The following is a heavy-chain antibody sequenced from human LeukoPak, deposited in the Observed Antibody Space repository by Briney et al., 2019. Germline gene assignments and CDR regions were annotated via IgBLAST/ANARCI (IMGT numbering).Heavy chain of an antibody. CDR1: GGSISSYY. V-gene: IGHV4-59*01. J-gene: IGHJ4*02. CDR2: IYYSGST. D-gene: IGHD3-9*01. Sequence: SETLSLTCTVSGGSISSYYWSWIRQPPGKGLEWIGYIYYSGSTNYNPSLKSRVTISVDTSKNQFSLKLSSVTAADTAVYYCARDRQTGNFDYWGQGTLVTVSS. CDR3: ARDRQTGNFDY.